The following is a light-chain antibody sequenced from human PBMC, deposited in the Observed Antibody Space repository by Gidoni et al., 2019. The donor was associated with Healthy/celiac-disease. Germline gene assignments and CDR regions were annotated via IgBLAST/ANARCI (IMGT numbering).Light chain of an antibody. CDR2: GAS. V-gene: IGKV3-20*01. CDR3: QQYGSSPLFT. CDR1: QSVSSSY. J-gene: IGKJ3*01. Sequence: EIVLTQSPGTLSLSPGERATLSCRASQSVSSSYLAWYQQKPGQAPRLLIYGASSRATGLPDRFSGSGSGTDFTLTISRLEPEDFAVYYCQQYGSSPLFTFXPXTKVDIK.